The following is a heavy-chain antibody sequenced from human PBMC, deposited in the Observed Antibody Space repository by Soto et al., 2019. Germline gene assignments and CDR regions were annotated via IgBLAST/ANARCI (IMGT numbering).Heavy chain of an antibody. CDR3: ARIIRTLAWDGVDV. Sequence: QVQLQESGPGLVKASETLSLTCTVSAGSISSYYWGWIRQSPGKGLEWIGYIYNSGSTNYNPSLKSRLTMSVDTSKIQFSLKLSSVTAADTAVYYCARIIRTLAWDGVDVWGQGTRVTV. CDR2: IYNSGST. J-gene: IGHJ6*02. CDR1: AGSISSYY. D-gene: IGHD3-10*01. V-gene: IGHV4-59*01.